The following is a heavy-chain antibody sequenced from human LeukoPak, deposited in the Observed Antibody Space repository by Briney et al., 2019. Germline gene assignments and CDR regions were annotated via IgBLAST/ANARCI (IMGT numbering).Heavy chain of an antibody. J-gene: IGHJ4*02. CDR3: ARGYDISDY. CDR1: GFTFSSYS. D-gene: IGHD3-9*01. V-gene: IGHV3-48*04. Sequence: GGSLRLSCVASGFTFSSYSMNWVRQAPGQGLEWISYISSGSSTIYYADSVRGRFTISRDNAKNSLYLRMNSLRAEDTAMYYCARGYDISDYWGQGTVVTVSS. CDR2: ISSGSSTI.